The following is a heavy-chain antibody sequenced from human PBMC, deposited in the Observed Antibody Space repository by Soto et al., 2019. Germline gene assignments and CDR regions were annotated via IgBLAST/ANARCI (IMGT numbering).Heavy chain of an antibody. J-gene: IGHJ4*02. V-gene: IGHV3-23*01. CDR2: ISGSGGST. D-gene: IGHD4-17*01. CDR3: EKAVTTVVTAVDY. CDR1: GFTVSSYA. Sequence: XECLRLACAASGFTVSSYAVSWVRQAPGKGLEWVSAISGSGGSTYYADSVKGRFTISRDNSKNTLYLQMNSLRAEDTAVYYCEKAVTTVVTAVDYWGQGTLVTVSS.